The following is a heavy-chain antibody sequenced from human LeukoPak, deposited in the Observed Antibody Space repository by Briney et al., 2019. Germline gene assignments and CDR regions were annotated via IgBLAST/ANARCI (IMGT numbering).Heavy chain of an antibody. Sequence: AASVKVSCKSSGYTFTNYDINWVRQATGQGLEWMGWMNPNTGTTGYAQKSQGRVTITRDTSKSTAYMEVRSLRSEDTAVYYCARRLRRNYFTTGAREPWSPSPQ. CDR3: ARRLRRNYFTT. CDR2: MNPNTGTT. V-gene: IGHV1-8*01. D-gene: IGHD4-17*01. CDR1: GYTFTNYD. J-gene: IGHJ4*02.